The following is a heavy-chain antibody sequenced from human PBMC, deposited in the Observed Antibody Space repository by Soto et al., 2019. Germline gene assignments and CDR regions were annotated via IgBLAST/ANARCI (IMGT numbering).Heavy chain of an antibody. V-gene: IGHV5-10-1*01. Sequence: GESLKISCTGSGYSFTSYWISWVRQMPGKGLEWMGRIDPSDSYTNYSPSFQGHVSISADKSISTAYLQWSSLKASDTAMYYCARQRDGIAARPYTWVDPRGQGNLVT. CDR1: GYSFTSYW. CDR2: IDPSDSYT. D-gene: IGHD6-6*01. CDR3: ARQRDGIAARPYTWVDP. J-gene: IGHJ5*02.